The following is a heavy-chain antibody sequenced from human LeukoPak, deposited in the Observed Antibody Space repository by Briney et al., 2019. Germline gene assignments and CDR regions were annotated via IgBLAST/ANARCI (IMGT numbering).Heavy chain of an antibody. CDR2: IYYSGST. CDR1: GGSISSGGYY. V-gene: IGHV4-31*03. J-gene: IGHJ5*02. Sequence: PSETLSLTCTVSGGSISSGGYYWSWIRQHPGKGLEWIVYIYYSGSTYYNPSLKSRVTISVNTSKNQFSLELSSVTAADTAVYYCARDLRDGYNYHWFDPWGQGTLVSVSS. CDR3: ARDLRDGYNYHWFDP. D-gene: IGHD5-24*01.